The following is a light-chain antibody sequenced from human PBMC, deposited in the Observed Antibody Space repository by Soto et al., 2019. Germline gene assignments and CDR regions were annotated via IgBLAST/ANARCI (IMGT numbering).Light chain of an antibody. CDR1: QSVSSN. J-gene: IGKJ1*01. V-gene: IGKV3-15*01. CDR3: QQYNNWRPQT. Sequence: EIVMTQSPATLSVSPGERATLSCRASQSVSSNLAWYQQKPGQAPRLLIYGASTRATGNPARFSGSGSGTEFTLTLSSLQSEDFAVYYCQQYNNWRPQTFGQGTKVEIK. CDR2: GAS.